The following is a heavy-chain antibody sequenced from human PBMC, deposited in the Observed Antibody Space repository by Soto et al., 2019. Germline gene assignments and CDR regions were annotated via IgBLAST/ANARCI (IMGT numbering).Heavy chain of an antibody. J-gene: IGHJ4*02. Sequence: QVQLVQSGAEVKKPGASVKVSCKASGYTFTSYDINGVRQATGQGLEWMGWMTPNSGNTVYAQKFQGRATMPRNTSIGTAYMGLSSLRSEDTAVYYCARTLYGDNVDYWGPGTLVTVSS. V-gene: IGHV1-8*01. D-gene: IGHD4-17*01. CDR3: ARTLYGDNVDY. CDR1: GYTFTSYD. CDR2: MTPNSGNT.